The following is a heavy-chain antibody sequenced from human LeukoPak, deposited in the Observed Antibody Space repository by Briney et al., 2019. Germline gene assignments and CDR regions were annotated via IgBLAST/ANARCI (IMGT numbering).Heavy chain of an antibody. Sequence: GASVKVSCKASGYTFTGYYMHWVRQAPGQGLEWMGWINPSGGTNYAQKFQDRVTMTRDTSISTAYMELSRLSSDDTAVYYCAREGGAVPWFDPWGQGTLVTVSS. V-gene: IGHV1-2*02. CDR2: INPSGGT. CDR3: AREGGAVPWFDP. D-gene: IGHD6-19*01. CDR1: GYTFTGYY. J-gene: IGHJ5*02.